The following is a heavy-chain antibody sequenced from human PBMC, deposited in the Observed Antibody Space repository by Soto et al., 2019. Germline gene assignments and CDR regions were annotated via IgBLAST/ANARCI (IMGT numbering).Heavy chain of an antibody. Sequence: ASVKVSCKVSGYTLTGLSMHWVRQAPGKGLEWMGGFDPEDGETIYAQKFQGRVTMTEGTSTDTAYMELSSLRSEDTAVYYCAATKGWLSSIDYWGQGTLVTVSS. D-gene: IGHD3-16*02. V-gene: IGHV1-24*01. CDR2: FDPEDGET. J-gene: IGHJ4*02. CDR1: GYTLTGLS. CDR3: AATKGWLSSIDY.